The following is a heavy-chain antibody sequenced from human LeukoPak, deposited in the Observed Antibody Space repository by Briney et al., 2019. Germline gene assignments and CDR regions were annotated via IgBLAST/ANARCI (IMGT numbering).Heavy chain of an antibody. V-gene: IGHV3-23*01. CDR3: AKAYIYGSGSYFSFFDN. Sequence: GGSLRLSCAASLFTFSSYAMTWVRQAPGKGLEWVSTINPSGGDTYYADSVRGRFTISRDNSKRTLYLRMDSLRAEDTAVYFCAKAYIYGSGSYFSFFDNWGQGTLVTVSS. J-gene: IGHJ4*02. CDR1: LFTFSSYA. CDR2: INPSGGDT. D-gene: IGHD3-10*01.